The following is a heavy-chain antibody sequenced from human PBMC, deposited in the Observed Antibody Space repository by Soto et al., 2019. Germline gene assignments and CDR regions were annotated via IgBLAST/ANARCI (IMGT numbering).Heavy chain of an antibody. Sequence: VQLVESGGGLFKPGGSLTLSCAASGCIFNDYYMSWIRQAPGKGLEWLSNISGSSGSKKYADAGKVRFTITRDNAKKSLYLEMHSLRAEDTAVYYCARYSAEVTTFFDQWGQGTLVTVSS. CDR2: ISGSSGSK. CDR3: ARYSAEVTTFFDQ. CDR1: GCIFNDYY. V-gene: IGHV3-11*06. D-gene: IGHD3-10*02. J-gene: IGHJ4*02.